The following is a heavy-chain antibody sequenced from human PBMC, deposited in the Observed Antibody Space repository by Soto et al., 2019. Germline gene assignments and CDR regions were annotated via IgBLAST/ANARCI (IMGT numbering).Heavy chain of an antibody. CDR2: ISSSGGTV. CDR3: AREASYYYNMDV. J-gene: IGHJ6*02. CDR1: GFTFSDYY. V-gene: IGHV3-11*01. Sequence: QVQVVESGGDLVKPGGSLRLSCAASGFTFSDYYMSWIRQAPGKGLEWVSCISSSGGTVDYADAVKGRFTISRDNTKNSLYLQMDSLRAEDTAVYYWAREASYYYNMDVWGQGTTVTVSS.